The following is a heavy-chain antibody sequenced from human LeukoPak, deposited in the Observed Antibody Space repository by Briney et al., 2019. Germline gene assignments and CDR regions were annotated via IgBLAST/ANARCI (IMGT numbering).Heavy chain of an antibody. CDR3: AKDRARGGATDFDY. CDR2: ISGGGDST. J-gene: IGHJ4*02. V-gene: IGHV3-23*01. Sequence: GGSLRLSCAASGFTFWSYAMSWVRQAPGKGLEWVSAISGGGDSTYYADSVKGRFTISRDTSKNTLYLQMNSLRAEDTAVYYCAKDRARGGATDFDYWGQGALVTVSS. D-gene: IGHD3-16*01. CDR1: GFTFWSYA.